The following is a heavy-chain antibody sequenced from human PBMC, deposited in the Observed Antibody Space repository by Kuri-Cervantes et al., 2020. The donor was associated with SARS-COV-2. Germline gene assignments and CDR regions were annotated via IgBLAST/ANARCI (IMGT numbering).Heavy chain of an antibody. J-gene: IGHJ4*02. D-gene: IGHD5-18*01. CDR1: GFTVNYYW. CDR3: VRLGAAYVDTLVVMRAVHYFDS. CDR2: VKQDGSET. Sequence: GESLKISCAASGFTVNYYWMTWVRQAPGGGLEWVANVKQDGSETYYVESVKGRFTISRDNAKNSLYLQMNSLRADDTVVYYCVRLGAAYVDTLVVMRAVHYFDSWGQGTLVTVSS. V-gene: IGHV3-7*03.